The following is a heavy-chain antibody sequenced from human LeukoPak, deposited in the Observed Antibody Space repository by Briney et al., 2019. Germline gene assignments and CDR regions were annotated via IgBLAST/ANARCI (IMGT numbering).Heavy chain of an antibody. D-gene: IGHD2-2*02. Sequence: SQTLSLTCAVSGGSISSGGYSWNWIRQPPGKGLEWIGYIYHSGSTYYNPSLKSRVTISVDRSKNQFSLKLSSVTAADTAVYYCARSPYCSTTSCHTIDYWGQGTLVTVSS. J-gene: IGHJ4*02. CDR1: GGSISSGGYS. CDR3: ARSPYCSTTSCHTIDY. CDR2: IYHSGST. V-gene: IGHV4-30-2*01.